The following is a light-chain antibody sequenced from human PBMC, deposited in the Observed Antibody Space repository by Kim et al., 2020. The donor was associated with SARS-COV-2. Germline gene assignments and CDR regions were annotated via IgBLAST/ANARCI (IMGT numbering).Light chain of an antibody. J-gene: IGLJ2*01. Sequence: SYELTQPPSVSVSPGQTASITCSGDKLGSKYVCWYQQKAGQSPALVIYQDDKRSSGTPARFSGSTSGNTATLTIRGTQAMDEADYYCQAYDINTVIFGGGTQLTVL. CDR1: KLGSKY. V-gene: IGLV3-1*01. CDR2: QDD. CDR3: QAYDINTVI.